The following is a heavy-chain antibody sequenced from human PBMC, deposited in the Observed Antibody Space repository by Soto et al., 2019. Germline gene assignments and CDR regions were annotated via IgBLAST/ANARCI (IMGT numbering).Heavy chain of an antibody. CDR3: AAEGYYMHYYYYGMDF. CDR1: GFTFTSSA. CDR2: IVVGSGNT. J-gene: IGHJ6*02. V-gene: IGHV1-58*01. Sequence: SVKVSCKASGFTFTSSAVQWVRQARGQRLEWIGWIVVGSGNTNYAQKFQERVTITRDMSTSTAYMELSSLRSEDTAVYYCAAEGYYMHYYYYGMDFWGQGTTVTVSS. D-gene: IGHD3-22*01.